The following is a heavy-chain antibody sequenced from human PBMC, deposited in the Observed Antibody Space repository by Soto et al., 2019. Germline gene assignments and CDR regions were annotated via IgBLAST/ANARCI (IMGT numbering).Heavy chain of an antibody. J-gene: IGHJ4*02. CDR2: ISFEGSNK. CDR1: GFTFSRYG. D-gene: IGHD3-22*01. CDR3: AKDVSSRGYSHHCDY. Sequence: QVQLVESGGGMVQPGRSLRLSCAASGFTFSRYGMHWVRQAPGKGLEWLAVISFEGSNKYYPDSVKGRFTISRDNSKNTRYLQMNSVRAEDTAVYYCAKDVSSRGYSHHCDYWGQGTLVTVSS. V-gene: IGHV3-30*18.